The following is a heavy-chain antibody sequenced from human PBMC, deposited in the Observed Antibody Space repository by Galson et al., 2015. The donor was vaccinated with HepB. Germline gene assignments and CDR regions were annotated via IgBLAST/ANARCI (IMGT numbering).Heavy chain of an antibody. V-gene: IGHV3-74*01. Sequence: SLRLSCAASGFTFSSYWMNWVRQAPGKRLVWVSRISSDGSTTNYADSVKGRFTISRDNAKNTLCLQMNSLRVEDTAVYYCARDYTSHYFFYGVDVWGQGTTVTVSS. CDR3: ARDYTSHYFFYGVDV. CDR1: GFTFSSYW. CDR2: ISSDGSTT. J-gene: IGHJ6*02. D-gene: IGHD2-2*02.